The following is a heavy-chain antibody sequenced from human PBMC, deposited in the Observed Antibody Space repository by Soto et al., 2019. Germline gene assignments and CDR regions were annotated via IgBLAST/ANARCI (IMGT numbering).Heavy chain of an antibody. J-gene: IGHJ4*02. CDR1: GFTFSSYA. Sequence: GGSLRLSCAASGFTFSSYAMSWVRQAPGKGLEWVSAISGSGGSTYYADSVKGRFTISRDNSKNTLYLQMNSLRAEDTAVYYCATELHSTRGTSQVVNWGQGTLVTVSS. D-gene: IGHD2-2*01. CDR3: ATELHSTRGTSQVVN. CDR2: ISGSGGST. V-gene: IGHV3-23*01.